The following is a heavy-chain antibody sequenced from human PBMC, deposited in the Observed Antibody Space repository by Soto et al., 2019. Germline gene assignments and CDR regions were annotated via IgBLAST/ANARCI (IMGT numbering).Heavy chain of an antibody. CDR1: GYTFTGYY. CDR3: ARDGGYCSSTSCYTHYYYGMDV. J-gene: IGHJ6*02. D-gene: IGHD2-2*02. CDR2: INPNSGGT. Sequence: ASVKVSCKASGYTFTGYYMHWVRQAPGQGLEWMGWINPNSGGTNYAQKFQGWVTMTRDTSISTAYMELSRLRSDDTAVYYCARDGGYCSSTSCYTHYYYGMDVWGQGTMVTVSS. V-gene: IGHV1-2*04.